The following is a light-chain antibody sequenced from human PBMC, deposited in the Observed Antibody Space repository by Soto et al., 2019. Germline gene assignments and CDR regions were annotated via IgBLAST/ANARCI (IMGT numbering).Light chain of an antibody. Sequence: QSVLTQPPPASGTPGQRVTISASVGSSNIGSNTVSWYQQVPGTAPKLLIYDNDERPSGVPGRFSGSKSGTSASLAISGLQSEDEADYYCATWDDSRNGYVFGPGTKVTVL. V-gene: IGLV1-44*01. J-gene: IGLJ1*01. CDR3: ATWDDSRNGYV. CDR2: DND. CDR1: SSNIGSNT.